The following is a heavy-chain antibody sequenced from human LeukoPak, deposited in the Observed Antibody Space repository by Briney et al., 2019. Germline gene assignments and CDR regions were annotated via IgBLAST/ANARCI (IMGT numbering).Heavy chain of an antibody. CDR3: ARDWGYGGNSGYYYYGMDV. D-gene: IGHD4-23*01. Sequence: GGSLRLSCAASGFTVSSNYMSWVRQAPGKGLEWVSVIYSGGSTYYADSVKGRFTISRDNSKNTLYLQMNSLRAEDTAVYYCARDWGYGGNSGYYYYGMDVWGQGATVTVSS. CDR1: GFTVSSNY. CDR2: IYSGGST. J-gene: IGHJ6*02. V-gene: IGHV3-66*01.